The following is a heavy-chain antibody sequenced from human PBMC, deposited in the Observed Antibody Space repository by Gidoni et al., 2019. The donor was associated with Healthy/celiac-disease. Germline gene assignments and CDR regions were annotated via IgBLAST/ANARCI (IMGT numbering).Heavy chain of an antibody. CDR2: ISGSGGST. CDR3: AHHCSSTSCHLGMGNDY. V-gene: IGHV3-23*01. Sequence: EVQRLASGGGLVQPGGSVRLSCAASGSTFSSYAMCSGRPAQGKGVELVSAISGSGGSTYYADSVKGRFTISRDNSKNTLYLQMNSLRAEDTAVYYCAHHCSSTSCHLGMGNDYWGQGTLVTVSS. J-gene: IGHJ4*02. CDR1: GSTFSSYA. D-gene: IGHD2-2*01.